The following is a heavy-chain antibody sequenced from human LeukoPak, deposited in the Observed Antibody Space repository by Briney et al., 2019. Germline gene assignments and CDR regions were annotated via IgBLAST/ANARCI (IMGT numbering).Heavy chain of an antibody. CDR2: IYTSGST. CDR3: ARGKSSSWYGLAYFDY. V-gene: IGHV4-4*07. J-gene: IGHJ4*02. D-gene: IGHD6-13*01. CDR1: GGSISSYY. Sequence: SETLSLTCTVSGGSISSYYWSWIRQPAGKGLEWIGRIYTSGSTNYNPSLKSRVTISVDTSKNQFSLKLSSVTAADTAVYYCARGKSSSWYGLAYFDYWGQGTLVTVSS.